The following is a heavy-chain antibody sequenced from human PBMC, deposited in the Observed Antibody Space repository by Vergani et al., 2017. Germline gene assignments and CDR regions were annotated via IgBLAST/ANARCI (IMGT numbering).Heavy chain of an antibody. CDR3: TRDREFGY. D-gene: IGHD1-26*01. CDR1: GFSASSYY. Sequence: EVQLVETGGGLIQPGRSLRLSCAASGFSASSYYMSWVRQAPGKGLEWVSVIYNDGNKYYTDSVKGRFTISRDNSKNTLYLQMNSLRVEDTAVYYCTRDREFGYWGQGAPVTVSS. J-gene: IGHJ4*02. V-gene: IGHV3-53*02. CDR2: IYNDGNK.